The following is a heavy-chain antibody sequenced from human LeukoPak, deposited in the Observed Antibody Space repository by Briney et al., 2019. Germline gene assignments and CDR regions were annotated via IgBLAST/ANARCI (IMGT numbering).Heavy chain of an antibody. D-gene: IGHD3-3*01. CDR1: GFTFSSYA. CDR2: ISYDGSNK. V-gene: IGHV3-30*04. J-gene: IGHJ4*02. Sequence: GGSLRLSCAASGFTFSSYAMHWVRQAPGKGLEWAAVISYDGSNKYYADSVKGRFTISRDNSKNTLYLQMNSLRAEDTAVYYCAREGIADYDFWSGYPFPAWFDYWGQGTLVTVSS. CDR3: AREGIADYDFWSGYPFPAWFDY.